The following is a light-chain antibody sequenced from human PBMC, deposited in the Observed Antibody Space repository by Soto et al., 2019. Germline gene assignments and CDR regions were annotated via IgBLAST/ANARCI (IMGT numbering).Light chain of an antibody. CDR1: RRISTS. CDR2: GAS. CDR3: HQSYSLPQT. J-gene: IGKJ2*01. Sequence: DIQLTQSPSSLSASVGDRVSITCRASRRISTSLNWYQQKPGKAPKLLIHGASTLQSGVPSRFSGTGSGTDFTLTISILPPEDFATYFCHQSYSLPQTFGQGTKLEIK. V-gene: IGKV1-39*01.